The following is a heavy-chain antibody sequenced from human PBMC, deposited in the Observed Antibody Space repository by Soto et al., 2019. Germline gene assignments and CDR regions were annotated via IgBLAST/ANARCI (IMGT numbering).Heavy chain of an antibody. CDR1: GFTFTRYS. Sequence: EVQLVESGGGLVKPGGSLRLSCAASGFTFTRYSMNWVRQAPGKGLEWVSSISSTTNYIYYGDSMKGRFTISRDNAKNSLYLEMNSLRAEDTAVYYCARDSEDLTSNFAYWGQGPLVTVSS. CDR2: ISSTTNYI. CDR3: ARDSEDLTSNFAY. J-gene: IGHJ4*02. V-gene: IGHV3-21*06.